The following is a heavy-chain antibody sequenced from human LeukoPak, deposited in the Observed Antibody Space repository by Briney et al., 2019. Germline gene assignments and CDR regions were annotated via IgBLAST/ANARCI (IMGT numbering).Heavy chain of an antibody. D-gene: IGHD6-6*01. CDR3: ARDRSSSSSGNGFDY. CDR2: INPNSGGT. J-gene: IGHJ4*02. V-gene: IGHV1-2*02. CDR1: GYTFTGYY. Sequence: ASVKVSCKASGYTFTGYYMHWVRQAPGRGLEWMGWINPNSGGTNYAQKFQGRVTMTRDTSISTAYMELSRLRSDDTAVYYCARDRSSSSSGNGFDYWGQGTLVTVSS.